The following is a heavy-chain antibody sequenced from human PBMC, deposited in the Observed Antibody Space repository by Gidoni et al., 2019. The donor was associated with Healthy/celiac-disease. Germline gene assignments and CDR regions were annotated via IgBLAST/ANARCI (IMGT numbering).Heavy chain of an antibody. D-gene: IGHD6-19*01. CDR3: AKDTSRIAVAGTFDY. CDR1: GFTFEDYT. V-gene: IGHV3-43*01. J-gene: IGHJ4*02. CDR2: ISWDGGST. Sequence: EVQLVESGGVVVQPGGSLRLSCAASGFTFEDYTMHWVRQAPGKGLEWVSLISWDGGSTYYADSVKGRFTISRDNSKNSLYLQMNSLRTEDTALYYCAKDTSRIAVAGTFDYWGQGTLVTVSS.